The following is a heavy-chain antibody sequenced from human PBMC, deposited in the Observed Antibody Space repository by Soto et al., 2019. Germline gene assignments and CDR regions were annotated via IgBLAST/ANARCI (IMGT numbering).Heavy chain of an antibody. CDR1: GFTFSSYA. V-gene: IGHV3-23*01. CDR3: AKSVDYDFWSGYPAYDY. J-gene: IGHJ4*02. CDR2: ISGSGGST. D-gene: IGHD3-3*01. Sequence: GGSLRLSCAASGFTFSSYAMSWVRQAPGKGLEWGSAISGSGGSTYYADSVKGRFTISRDNSKNTLYLQMKSLRAEHTAVYYCAKSVDYDFWSGYPAYDYWGQGTLVTVSS.